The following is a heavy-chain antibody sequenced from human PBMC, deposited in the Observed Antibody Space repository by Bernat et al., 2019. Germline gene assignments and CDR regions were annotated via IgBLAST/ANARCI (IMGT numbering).Heavy chain of an antibody. Sequence: QVQLVESGGGVVQPGRSLRLSCAASGFTFSSYGMHWVRQAPGKGLEWVAGISYDGINKYYADSVKGRFTISRDNSKNTLYLQMNSLRAEDTAVYYCAKDLGMIYGGPTRGFGYWGQGTLVTVSS. CDR1: GFTFSSYG. CDR3: AKDLGMIYGGPTRGFGY. CDR2: ISYDGINK. J-gene: IGHJ4*02. D-gene: IGHD4-23*01. V-gene: IGHV3-30*18.